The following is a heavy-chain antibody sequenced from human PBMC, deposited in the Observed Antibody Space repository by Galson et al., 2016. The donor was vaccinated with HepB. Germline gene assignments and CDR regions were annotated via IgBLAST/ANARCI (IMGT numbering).Heavy chain of an antibody. V-gene: IGHV3-21*05. CDR1: GFTFSSNG. CDR2: ISHSNGYT. J-gene: IGHJ3*02. CDR3: ARGRAPKTLDTFDI. Sequence: SLRLSCAASGFTFSSNGMHWVRQAPGKSLEWVSYISHSNGYTDYADSVKGRFFISRDNVRNSLFLQMSSLRAEDTALYFCARGRAPKTLDTFDIWGQGTMVTVSS.